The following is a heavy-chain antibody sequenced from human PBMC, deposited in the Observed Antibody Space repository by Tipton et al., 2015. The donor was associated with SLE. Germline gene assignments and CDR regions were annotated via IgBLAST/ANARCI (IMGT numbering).Heavy chain of an antibody. V-gene: IGHV4-39*07. Sequence: TLSLTCTVSGGSISSHYWCWIRQPPGKGLEWIGSIYYSGSTYYNPSLKSRVTISVDTSKNQFSLRLRFVTAADTAMYYCARSREGLADHWGQGTLVTVSS. CDR2: IYYSGST. CDR3: ARSREGLADH. CDR1: GGSISSHY. J-gene: IGHJ4*02.